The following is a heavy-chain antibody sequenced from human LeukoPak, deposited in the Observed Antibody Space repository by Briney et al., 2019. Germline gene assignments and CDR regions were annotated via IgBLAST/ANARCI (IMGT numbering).Heavy chain of an antibody. CDR1: GYTFTSYD. CDR3: AKVQAGIVGATHSSPLDY. V-gene: IGHV1-8*01. CDR2: MNPNSGNT. D-gene: IGHD1-26*01. Sequence: ASVKVSCKASGYTFTSYDINWVRQATGQGLEWMGWMNPNSGNTGYAQKFQGRVTMTRNTSISTAYMELSSLRAEDTAVYYCAKVQAGIVGATHSSPLDYWGQGTLVTVSS. J-gene: IGHJ4*02.